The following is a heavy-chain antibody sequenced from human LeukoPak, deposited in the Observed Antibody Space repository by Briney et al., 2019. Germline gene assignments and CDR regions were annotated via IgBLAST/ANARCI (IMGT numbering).Heavy chain of an antibody. CDR3: ARIYYRRSGYHYYYMDV. CDR2: MNPNSGNT. CDR1: GYTFTCYD. D-gene: IGHD3-10*01. Sequence: ASVKVSCKASGYTFTCYDINWVRQAPGQGLEWVGWMNPNSGNTGSAQKVQGRITITMNTSISTAYMELSSLRSEDTAVYYCARIYYRRSGYHYYYMDVWGEGTTVTVSS. V-gene: IGHV1-8*01. J-gene: IGHJ6*03.